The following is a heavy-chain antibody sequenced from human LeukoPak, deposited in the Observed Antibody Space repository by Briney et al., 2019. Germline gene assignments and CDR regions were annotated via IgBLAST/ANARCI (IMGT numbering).Heavy chain of an antibody. D-gene: IGHD1-26*01. Sequence: SETLSLICTVSGGSISSSSYYWGWIRQPPGKGLEWIGSIFYSGSTYYNPSLKSRVTISVDTSKNQFSLKLSSVTAADTAMYYCARRLGARFDYWGQGTLVTVSP. CDR1: GGSISSSSYY. J-gene: IGHJ4*02. CDR3: ARRLGARFDY. V-gene: IGHV4-39*01. CDR2: IFYSGST.